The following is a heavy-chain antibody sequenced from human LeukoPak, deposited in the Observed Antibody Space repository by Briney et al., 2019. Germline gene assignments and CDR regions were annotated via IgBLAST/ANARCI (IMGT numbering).Heavy chain of an antibody. CDR1: GYTFTDYY. D-gene: IGHD2-15*01. J-gene: IGHJ5*02. CDR3: AGRYCSGGSCYRWFDP. V-gene: IGHV1-69*13. CDR2: IIPIFGTA. Sequence: GASVKVSCKASGYTFTDYYMHWVRQAPGQGLEWMGGIIPIFGTANYAQKFQGRVTITADESTSTAYMELSSLRSEDTAVYYCAGRYCSGGSCYRWFDPWGQGTLVTVSS.